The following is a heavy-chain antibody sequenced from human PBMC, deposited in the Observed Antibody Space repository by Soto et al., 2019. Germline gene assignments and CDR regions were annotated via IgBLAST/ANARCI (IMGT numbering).Heavy chain of an antibody. CDR1: GFTFSIYA. D-gene: IGHD6-13*01. CDR3: VKDAYYDSSSSKYNWFDP. V-gene: IGHV3-64D*08. CDR2: ISSNGGST. Sequence: XSLRLSCSAEGFTFSIYALHLFLHSPGKGLEYVSAISSNGGSTYYADSVKGRFTISRDNSKNTLYLQMSSLRAEDTAVYYCVKDAYYDSSSSKYNWFDPWGQGTLVTVSS. J-gene: IGHJ5*02.